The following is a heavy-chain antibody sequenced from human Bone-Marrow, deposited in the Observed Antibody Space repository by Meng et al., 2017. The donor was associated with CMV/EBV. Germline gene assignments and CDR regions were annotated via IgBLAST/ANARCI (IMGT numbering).Heavy chain of an antibody. D-gene: IGHD2-2*02. J-gene: IGHJ3*01. CDR1: GFTVSGNH. V-gene: IGHV3-53*01. CDR3: AKDREYCGTTSCYTVAFDF. Sequence: GESLKISCAASGFTVSGNHMSWVRQAPGKGLEWVSVFYTGGSIYYADSVRGRFTISRDNSKNTLYLQMNSLRAEDTAVYYCAKDREYCGTTSCYTVAFDFWGQGPMVTSSS. CDR2: FYTGGSI.